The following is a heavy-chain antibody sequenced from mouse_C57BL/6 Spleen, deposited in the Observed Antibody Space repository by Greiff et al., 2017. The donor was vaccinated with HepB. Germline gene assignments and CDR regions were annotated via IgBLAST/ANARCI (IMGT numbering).Heavy chain of an antibody. J-gene: IGHJ4*01. CDR1: GFNIKDDY. Sequence: VQLKQSGAELVRPGASVKLSCTASGFNIKDDYMHWVKQRPEQGLEWIGWIDPENGDTEYASKFQGKATITADTSSNTAYLQLSSLTSEDTAVYYCTRSSLNYYAMDYWGQGTSVTVSS. D-gene: IGHD1-1*01. V-gene: IGHV14-4*01. CDR2: IDPENGDT. CDR3: TRSSLNYYAMDY.